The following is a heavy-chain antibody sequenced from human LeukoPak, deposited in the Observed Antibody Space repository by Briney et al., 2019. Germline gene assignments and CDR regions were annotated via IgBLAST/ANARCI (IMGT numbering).Heavy chain of an antibody. CDR2: IWYDGSNK. V-gene: IGHV3-33*08. Sequence: GGSLRLSCAASGFTFSSYGMSWVRQAPGKGLEWVAVIWYDGSNKYYADSVKGRFTISRDNSKNTLYLQMNSLRAEDTAVYYCARDVQYGYFDYWGQGTLVTVSS. J-gene: IGHJ4*02. CDR3: ARDVQYGYFDY. D-gene: IGHD3-10*01. CDR1: GFTFSSYG.